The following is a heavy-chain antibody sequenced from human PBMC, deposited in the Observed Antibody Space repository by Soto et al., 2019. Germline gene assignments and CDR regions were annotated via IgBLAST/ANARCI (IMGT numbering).Heavy chain of an antibody. D-gene: IGHD5-12*01. CDR2: ISPYSGNT. CDR1: GYIFVNYG. V-gene: IGHV1-18*01. Sequence: QVQLVQSGDEVRKPGSSVKVTFKAYGYIFVNYGIAWVRQAHGLGLEWMGWISPYSGNTHYASKVQGRLTMTTDTSTSTAYMDLGSLTSDDTAVYYCAMVDNYATPTPQDVWGQGTTVTVSS. J-gene: IGHJ6*02. CDR3: AMVDNYATPTPQDV.